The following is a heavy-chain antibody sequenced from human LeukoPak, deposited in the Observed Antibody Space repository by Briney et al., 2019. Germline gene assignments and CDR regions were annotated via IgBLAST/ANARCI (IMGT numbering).Heavy chain of an antibody. CDR1: GYTFTSYG. V-gene: IGHV1-2*02. D-gene: IGHD5-24*01. CDR3: VRDPGWLQVDY. J-gene: IGHJ4*02. Sequence: ASVKVSCKASGYTFTSYGISWVRQAPGQGLEWMGWIHPPSGGTNYAEKLQGRVTMTRDTSISTAYMTRLTSDDAGVYYCVRDPGWLQVDYWGQGTLLTVSS. CDR2: IHPPSGGT.